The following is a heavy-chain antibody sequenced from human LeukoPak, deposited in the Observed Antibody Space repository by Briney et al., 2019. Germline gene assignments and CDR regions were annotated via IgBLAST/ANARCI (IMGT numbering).Heavy chain of an antibody. V-gene: IGHV4-34*01. CDR3: ARHYSTRTLDI. D-gene: IGHD3-10*01. CDR1: GGSFSGYY. J-gene: IGHJ3*02. CDR2: INHSGST. Sequence: SETLSLTCAVYGGSFSGYYWSWIRQPPGKGLEWIGEINHSGSTNYNPSLKSRVTISVDTSKNQFSLKLSSVTAADTAVYYCARHYSTRTLDIWGQGTMVTVSS.